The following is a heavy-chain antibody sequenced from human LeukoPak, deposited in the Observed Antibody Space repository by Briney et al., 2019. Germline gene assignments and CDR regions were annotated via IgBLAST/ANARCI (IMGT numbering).Heavy chain of an antibody. J-gene: IGHJ1*01. Sequence: ASVKVSCKASGYTFSDYGVSWVRQAPGQGLEWMGRISAYNGNTNYLQKFQGRVTMTTDTSTATAYMELSSLRSEDTAVYYCARGKRSYYPIEYFQHWGQGTLVTVSS. CDR1: GYTFSDYG. V-gene: IGHV1-18*01. CDR3: ARGKRSYYPIEYFQH. CDR2: ISAYNGNT. D-gene: IGHD1-26*01.